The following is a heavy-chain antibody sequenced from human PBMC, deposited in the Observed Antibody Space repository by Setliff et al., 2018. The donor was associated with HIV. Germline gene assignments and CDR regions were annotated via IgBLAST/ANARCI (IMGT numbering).Heavy chain of an antibody. CDR3: ARAPFRGGSFGWFDP. CDR2: IHYSGRT. J-gene: IGHJ5*02. V-gene: IGHV4-31*03. CDR1: GDSISSGGFY. Sequence: SETLSLTCTVSGDSISSGGFYCNWFRQYPEKGLEWIGWIHYSGRTNFNPSLRSRATISFDTSKNQFSLNLTSVTATDTAVYYCARAPFRGGSFGWFDPWGQGTLVTSPQ. D-gene: IGHD2-15*01.